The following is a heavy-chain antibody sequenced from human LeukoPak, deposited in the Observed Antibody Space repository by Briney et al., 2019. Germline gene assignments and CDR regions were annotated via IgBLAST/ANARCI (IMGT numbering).Heavy chain of an antibody. CDR1: GGTFSSYA. Sequence: ASVKVSCKASGGTFSSYAISWVRQAPGQGLEWMGRIIPILGIANYAQKFQGRVTITADKSTSTAYMELSSLRSEDTAVYYCARDSRQYYYYGMDVWGQGTTVTVSS. J-gene: IGHJ6*02. CDR2: IIPILGIA. CDR3: ARDSRQYYYYGMDV. V-gene: IGHV1-69*04.